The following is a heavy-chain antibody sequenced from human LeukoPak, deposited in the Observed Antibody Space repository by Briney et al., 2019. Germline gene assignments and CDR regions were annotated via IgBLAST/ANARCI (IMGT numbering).Heavy chain of an antibody. CDR3: ARHGRRIAAAGSFWY. J-gene: IGHJ4*02. Sequence: PSETLSLTCAVYGGSFSGYYWSRIRQPPGKGLEWIGEINHSGSTNYNPSLKSRVTISVDTSKNQFSLKLSSVTAADTAVYYCARHGRRIAAAGSFWYWGQGTLVTVSS. V-gene: IGHV4-34*01. D-gene: IGHD6-13*01. CDR2: INHSGST. CDR1: GGSFSGYY.